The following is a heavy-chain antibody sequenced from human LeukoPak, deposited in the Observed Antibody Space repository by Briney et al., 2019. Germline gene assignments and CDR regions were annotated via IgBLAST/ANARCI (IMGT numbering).Heavy chain of an antibody. V-gene: IGHV1-8*01. CDR2: MNPNSGNT. D-gene: IGHD3-22*01. CDR1: GYTFTSYD. J-gene: IGHJ4*02. CDR3: ARGYYYYDSSGYYYVFDY. Sequence: ASVKVSCKASGYTFTSYDINWVRQATGQGLEWMGWMNPNSGNTGYAQKFQGRVTMTRSTSISTAYMELSSLRSEDTAVYYCARGYYYYDSSGYYYVFDYWGQGTLVTVSS.